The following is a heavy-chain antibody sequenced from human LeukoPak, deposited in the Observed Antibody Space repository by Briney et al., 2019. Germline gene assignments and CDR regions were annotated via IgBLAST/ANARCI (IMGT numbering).Heavy chain of an antibody. CDR2: ISSSGSTI. J-gene: IGHJ4*02. Sequence: PGGSLRLSCAASGFTFSSYEMNWVRQAPGKGLEWVSYISSSGSTIYYADSVKGRFTISRDNAKNSLYPQMNSLRAEDTAVYYCARAERTGRFDYWGQGTLVTVSS. D-gene: IGHD7-27*01. CDR1: GFTFSSYE. CDR3: ARAERTGRFDY. V-gene: IGHV3-48*03.